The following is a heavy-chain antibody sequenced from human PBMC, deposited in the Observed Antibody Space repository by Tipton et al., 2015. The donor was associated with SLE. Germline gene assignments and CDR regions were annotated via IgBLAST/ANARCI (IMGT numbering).Heavy chain of an antibody. J-gene: IGHJ3*02. CDR1: GGSFSGYY. CDR2: INHSGST. V-gene: IGHV4-34*01. D-gene: IGHD5-24*01. CDR3: ATRAVEDAFDI. Sequence: LRLSCAVYGGSFSGYYWSWIRQPPGKGLEWIGEINHSGSTSYNPSLKSRVTISVDTSKNQFSLKLSSVTAADTAVYYCATRAVEDAFDIWGQGTMVTVSS.